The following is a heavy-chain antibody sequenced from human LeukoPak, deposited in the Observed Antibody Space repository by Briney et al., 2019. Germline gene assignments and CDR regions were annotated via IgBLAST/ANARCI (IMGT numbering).Heavy chain of an antibody. CDR3: ARGGDPRY. Sequence: GGSLRLSCAASGFTFSSYSMNWVRQAPGKGLEWVSSINSSRYTYYADSEKDRFTISRDNAKNSLYLQMNSLIVEDTAVYYCARGGDPRYWGQGTLVTVSS. CDR2: INSSRYT. V-gene: IGHV3-21*01. CDR1: GFTFSSYS. J-gene: IGHJ4*02. D-gene: IGHD3-10*01.